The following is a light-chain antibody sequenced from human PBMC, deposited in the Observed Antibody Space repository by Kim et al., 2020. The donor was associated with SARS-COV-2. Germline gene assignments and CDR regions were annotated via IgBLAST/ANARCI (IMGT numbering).Light chain of an antibody. J-gene: IGLJ3*02. CDR2: NVS. CDR1: SSDVGGYNY. V-gene: IGLV2-14*03. Sequence: QSALTQPASVSGSPGQSITISCTGTSSDVGGYNYVSWYQQHPGKAPKLMIYNVSNRPAGVSNRFSDSKSGNAAPLTISGLHAEDEADYYCSSYTSSNFVVFGGGTQLTVL. CDR3: SSYTSSNFVV.